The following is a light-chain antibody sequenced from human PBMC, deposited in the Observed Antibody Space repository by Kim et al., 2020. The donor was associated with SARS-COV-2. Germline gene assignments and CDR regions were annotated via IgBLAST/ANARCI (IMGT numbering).Light chain of an antibody. Sequence: APGKTARIPCGGNNIGSKSVHWYQQKPGQAPVLVIYYDNDRPSGIPERISGSNSGNTAALTISRVEPGDEADYYCQVWDGGSDHVVFGGGTQLTV. CDR3: QVWDGGSDHVV. CDR2: YDN. V-gene: IGLV3-21*04. CDR1: NIGSKS. J-gene: IGLJ3*02.